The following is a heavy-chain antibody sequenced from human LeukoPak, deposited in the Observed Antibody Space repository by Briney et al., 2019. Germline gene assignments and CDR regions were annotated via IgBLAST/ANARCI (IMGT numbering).Heavy chain of an antibody. CDR1: GFTFSSYS. CDR3: ATGSTARGGSDY. D-gene: IGHD3-10*01. Sequence: GGSLRLSCAASGFTFSSYSMNWVRQAPGKGLEWVSYISSSSSTIYYADSVKGRFTISRDNAKKSLYLQMHSLRAEDTAVYYCATGSTARGGSDYWGQGTLVTVSS. J-gene: IGHJ4*02. V-gene: IGHV3-48*04. CDR2: ISSSSSTI.